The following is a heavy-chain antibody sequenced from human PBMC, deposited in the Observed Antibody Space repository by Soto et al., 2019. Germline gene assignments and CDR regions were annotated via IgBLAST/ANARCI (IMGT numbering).Heavy chain of an antibody. J-gene: IGHJ5*02. CDR2: INHSGST. Sequence: QVQLQQWGAGLLKPSETLSLTCAVYGGSFSGYYWTWIRKPPGKGREWIGEINHSGSTNYNPSLKSRVTISVDTSKNQFSLKLSSVTAADTAVYYCARGSVSRKLSFDPWGQGTLVTVSS. CDR3: ARGSVSRKLSFDP. D-gene: IGHD1-26*01. V-gene: IGHV4-34*01. CDR1: GGSFSGYY.